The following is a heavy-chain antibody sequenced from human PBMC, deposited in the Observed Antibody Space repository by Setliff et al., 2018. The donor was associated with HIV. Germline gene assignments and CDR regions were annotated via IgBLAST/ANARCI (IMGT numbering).Heavy chain of an antibody. V-gene: IGHV7-4-1*02. CDR1: GYNFENYA. CDR3: ARGLYGDYGGDLNWLDP. CDR2: INANSGSP. D-gene: IGHD4-17*01. J-gene: IGHJ5*02. Sequence: GASVKVSCKTSGYNFENYAINWVRQAPGQGLEWMRWINANSGSPTYAQAFTGRFFFSVDTAVATAYLQINNLKTEDTAVYFCARGLYGDYGGDLNWLDPWGHGTRVTSPQ.